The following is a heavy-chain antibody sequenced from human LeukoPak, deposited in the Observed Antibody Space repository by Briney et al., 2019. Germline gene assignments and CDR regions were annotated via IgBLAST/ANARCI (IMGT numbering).Heavy chain of an antibody. CDR3: ARVRGYGDYPYDY. CDR2: IYPNSGGT. CDR1: GYTFTGSY. J-gene: IGHJ4*02. Sequence: ASVKVSCKSSGYTFTGSYMHWVRQAPGQGLEWMGWIYPNSGGTNYAQKFQGRVTMTRDTSITTAYMELSRLRSDDTAIYYCARVRGYGDYPYDYWGQGTLVTVPS. D-gene: IGHD4-17*01. V-gene: IGHV1-2*02.